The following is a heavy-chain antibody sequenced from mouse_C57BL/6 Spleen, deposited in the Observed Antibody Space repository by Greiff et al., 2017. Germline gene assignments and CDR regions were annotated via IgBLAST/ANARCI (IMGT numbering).Heavy chain of an antibody. CDR3: TPCGNYVDWFAY. J-gene: IGHJ3*01. V-gene: IGHV14-4*01. Sequence: VQLQQSGAELVRPGASVKLSCTASGFNIKDDYMHWVKQRPEQGLEWIGWIDPENGDTEYASKFQGKATITADTSSNTAYLQLSSLTSEDTAVYDCTPCGNYVDWFAYWGQGTLVTVSA. CDR2: IDPENGDT. CDR1: GFNIKDDY. D-gene: IGHD2-1*01.